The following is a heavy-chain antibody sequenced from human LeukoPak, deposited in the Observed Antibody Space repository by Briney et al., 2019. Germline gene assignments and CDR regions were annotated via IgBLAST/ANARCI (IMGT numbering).Heavy chain of an antibody. V-gene: IGHV1-69*04. J-gene: IGHJ3*02. CDR3: AGSHYDYVWGSYSRSTAFDI. CDR1: GGTFSSYA. CDR2: IIPILGIA. Sequence: ASVKVSCKASGGTFSSYAISWVRQAPGQGLEWMGRIIPILGIANYAQKFQGRVTITADKSTSTACMELSSLRSEDTAVYYCAGSHYDYVWGSYSRSTAFDIWGQGTMVTVSS. D-gene: IGHD3-16*01.